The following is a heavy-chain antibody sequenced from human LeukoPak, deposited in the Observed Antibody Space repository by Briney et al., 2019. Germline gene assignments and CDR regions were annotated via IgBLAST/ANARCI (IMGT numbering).Heavy chain of an antibody. V-gene: IGHV5-10-1*01. D-gene: IGHD2-15*01. CDR3: ARLSNPYCSGGTCSPTPFDS. CDR2: IDPSDSYT. Sequence: HGESLRISCQTSGYTFTNYWITWVRQMPGKGLEWMGRIDPSDSYTNYRPSFEGHVTFSTDKSTVTVYLQWSSLEASDTAIYYCARLSNPYCSGGTCSPTPFDSWGQGTLVTVSS. CDR1: GYTFTNYW. J-gene: IGHJ4*02.